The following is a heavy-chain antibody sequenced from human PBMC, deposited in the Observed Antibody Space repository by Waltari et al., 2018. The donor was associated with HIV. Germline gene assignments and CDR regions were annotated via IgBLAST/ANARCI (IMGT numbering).Heavy chain of an antibody. Sequence: EVQLVESGGGLVQPGGSLRLSCAASGFTCRSYSMNWVRQAPGKGLEWVSYLSSSGTTIYYADSVKGRFTISRDNAKNSLYLQMNSLRDEDTAVYYCARDLIGPRIIWGQGTLVTVSS. CDR3: ARDLIGPRII. J-gene: IGHJ4*02. V-gene: IGHV3-48*02. CDR1: GFTCRSYS. CDR2: LSSSGTTI. D-gene: IGHD3-16*01.